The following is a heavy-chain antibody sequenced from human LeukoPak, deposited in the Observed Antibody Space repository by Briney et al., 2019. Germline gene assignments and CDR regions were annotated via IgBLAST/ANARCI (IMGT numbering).Heavy chain of an antibody. CDR2: IYYSGST. J-gene: IGHJ4*02. V-gene: IGHV4-31*03. D-gene: IGHD1-1*01. CDR1: GGSISSGGYD. Sequence: SQTLSLTCTVSGGSISSGGYDWSWIRQHPGEGLEWLGYIYYSGSTYYNPSLKSRVTISVDTSKNQFSLKLSSVTAADTAVYYCARDLDRLYYFDYWGQGTLVTVSS. CDR3: ARDLDRLYYFDY.